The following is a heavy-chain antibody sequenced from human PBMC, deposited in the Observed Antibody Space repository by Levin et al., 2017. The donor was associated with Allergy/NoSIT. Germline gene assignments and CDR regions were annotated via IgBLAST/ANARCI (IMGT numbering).Heavy chain of an antibody. D-gene: IGHD3-10*02. CDR2: FDPEDGET. J-gene: IGHJ4*02. Sequence: GESLKISCKVSGYTLTELSMHWVRQAPGKGLEWMGGFDPEDGETIYAQKFQGRVTMTEDTSTDTAYMELSSLRSEDTAVYYCATLMFGELPQFDYWGQGTLVTVSS. CDR3: ATLMFGELPQFDY. CDR1: GYTLTELS. V-gene: IGHV1-24*01.